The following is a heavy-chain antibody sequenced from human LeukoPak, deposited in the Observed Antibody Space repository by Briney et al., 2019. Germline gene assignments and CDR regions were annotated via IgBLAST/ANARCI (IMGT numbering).Heavy chain of an antibody. CDR2: IYYSGST. Sequence: SETLSLTCTVSGGSISSSSYYWGWIRQPPGKGLEWIGSIYYSGSTYYNPSLKSRVTISVDTSKNHFSLKLTSVTAADTAVYYCARDRGDGDLNWFDPWGQGTLVTVSS. CDR3: ARDRGDGDLNWFDP. V-gene: IGHV4-39*07. CDR1: GGSISSSSYY. D-gene: IGHD4-17*01. J-gene: IGHJ5*02.